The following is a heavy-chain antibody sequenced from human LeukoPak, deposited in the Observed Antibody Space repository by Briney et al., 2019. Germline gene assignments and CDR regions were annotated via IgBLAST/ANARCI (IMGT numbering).Heavy chain of an antibody. Sequence: PSETLPLTCTVSGGSISSSSYYWDWIRQPPGKGLERIGSIYYSGSTYYNPSLKSRVTISVDTSKNQFSLKLSSVTAADTAVYYCAGGSDSSKTGYWGQGTMLTVSS. D-gene: IGHD6-13*01. CDR1: GGSISSSSYY. V-gene: IGHV4-39*07. CDR2: IYYSGST. J-gene: IGHJ4*02. CDR3: AGGSDSSKTGY.